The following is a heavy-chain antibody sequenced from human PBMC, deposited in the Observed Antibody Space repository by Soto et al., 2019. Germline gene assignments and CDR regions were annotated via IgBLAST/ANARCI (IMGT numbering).Heavy chain of an antibody. CDR3: EKDKVTVVVTATFDY. Sequence: QVQLVESGGGVVQPGRSLRLSCAASGFTFSSYGMHWVRQAPGKGLEWVAVISYDGSNKYYADSVKGRFTVSRDKSKNALSLQVNSLRAEDTAVYYCEKDKVTVVVTATFDYWGQGTLVTVS. CDR2: ISYDGSNK. CDR1: GFTFSSYG. D-gene: IGHD2-21*02. J-gene: IGHJ4*02. V-gene: IGHV3-30*18.